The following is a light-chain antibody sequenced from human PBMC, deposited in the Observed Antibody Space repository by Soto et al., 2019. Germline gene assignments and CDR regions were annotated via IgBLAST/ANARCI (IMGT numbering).Light chain of an antibody. Sequence: EVVMTQSPATLSVSAGERVTLSCRASQSVRSNLAWYQQKPCQSPRLLIYGAYTRATGIPARFSGSGSGTEFTLTISSLQSEDFAVYYCQQYNNWPPWTCDQGTKVDIK. CDR3: QQYNNWPPWT. CDR1: QSVRSN. J-gene: IGKJ1*01. V-gene: IGKV3-15*01. CDR2: GAY.